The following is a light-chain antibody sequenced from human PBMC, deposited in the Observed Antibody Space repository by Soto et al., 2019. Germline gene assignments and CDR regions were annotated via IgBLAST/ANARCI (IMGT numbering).Light chain of an antibody. V-gene: IGKV1-39*01. CDR1: QSIGND. Sequence: DIQMTQSLSSLSASVGDRVTITCRASQSIGNDLNWYQQKAGKAPKLLIYAASSLQSGVPSRLSGSGSGTDFTLTISSLQPEDFAAYYCQQTYTTPFTFGQGTKLEIK. J-gene: IGKJ2*01. CDR3: QQTYTTPFT. CDR2: AAS.